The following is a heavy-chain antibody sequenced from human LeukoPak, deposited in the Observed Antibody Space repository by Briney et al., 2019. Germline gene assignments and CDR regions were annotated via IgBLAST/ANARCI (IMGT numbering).Heavy chain of an antibody. CDR3: ARDESGQLVPY. Sequence: GRSLRLSCAASGFTFSSYAMHWVRRAPGKGLEWVAVISYDGSNKYYADSVKGRFTISRDNSKNTLYLQMNSLRAEDTAVHYCARDESGQLVPYWGQGTLVTVSS. J-gene: IGHJ4*02. CDR1: GFTFSSYA. D-gene: IGHD6-6*01. V-gene: IGHV3-30*04. CDR2: ISYDGSNK.